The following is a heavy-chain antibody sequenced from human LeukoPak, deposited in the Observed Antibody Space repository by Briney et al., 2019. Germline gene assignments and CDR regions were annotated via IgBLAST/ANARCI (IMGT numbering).Heavy chain of an antibody. J-gene: IGHJ4*02. CDR2: ISGSGGST. CDR1: GFTFSSYA. V-gene: IGHV3-23*01. Sequence: GSLRLSCAASGFTFSSYAMSWVRQAPGKGLEWVSAISGSGGSTYYADSVKGRFTISRDNSKNTLYLQMNSLRAEDTAVYYCAKFTQPITVTTLDYWGQGTLVTVSS. D-gene: IGHD4-17*01. CDR3: AKFTQPITVTTLDY.